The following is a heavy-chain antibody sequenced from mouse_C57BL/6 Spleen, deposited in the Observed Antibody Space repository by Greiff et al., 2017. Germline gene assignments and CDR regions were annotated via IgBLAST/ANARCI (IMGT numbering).Heavy chain of an antibody. CDR3: ARSLITTVVATWYFDV. CDR1: GYSFTDYN. J-gene: IGHJ1*03. V-gene: IGHV1-39*01. Sequence: EVQLQQSGPELVKPGASVKISCKASGYSFTDYNMNWVKQSNGKSLEWIGVINPNYGTTSYNQKFKGKATLTVDQSSSTAYMQLNSLTSEDSAVYYCARSLITTVVATWYFDVWGTGTTVTVSS. D-gene: IGHD1-1*01. CDR2: INPNYGTT.